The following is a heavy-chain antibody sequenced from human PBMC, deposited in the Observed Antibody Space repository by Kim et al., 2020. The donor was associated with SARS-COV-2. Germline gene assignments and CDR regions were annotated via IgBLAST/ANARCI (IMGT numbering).Heavy chain of an antibody. Sequence: ASMKVSCKASGYTFTGYYMHWVRQAPGQGLEWMGWINPNSGGTNYAQKFQGRVTMTRDTSISTAYMELSRLRSDDTAVYYCASVVSIKLGYNWNYVQDHDAFDIWGQGTMVTVSS. CDR2: INPNSGGT. J-gene: IGHJ3*02. CDR1: GYTFTGYY. D-gene: IGHD1-7*01. CDR3: ASVVSIKLGYNWNYVQDHDAFDI. V-gene: IGHV1-2*02.